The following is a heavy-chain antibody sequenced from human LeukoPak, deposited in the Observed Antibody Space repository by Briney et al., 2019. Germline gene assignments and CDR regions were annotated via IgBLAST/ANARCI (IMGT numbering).Heavy chain of an antibody. D-gene: IGHD3-22*01. CDR2: INADSSTI. CDR1: GFTFSTYN. V-gene: IGHV3-48*01. Sequence: GWSLRLSCAASGFTFSTYNMNWVRQAPGMGLEWISYINADSSTIQYADSVRGRFTTSRDNAKNSLYLQMNSLRAEDTAVYYCVRDNSRGQSLGVIYWGQGSLVTVSS. J-gene: IGHJ4*02. CDR3: VRDNSRGQSLGVIY.